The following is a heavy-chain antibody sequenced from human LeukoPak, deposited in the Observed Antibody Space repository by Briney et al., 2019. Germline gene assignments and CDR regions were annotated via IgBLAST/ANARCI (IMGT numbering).Heavy chain of an antibody. J-gene: IGHJ4*02. Sequence: GGSLRLSCAASGFTFSTYGMHWVRQAPGKGLEWVAVISYDGSNEYYADSVKGRFTISRDNSKNTLYLQMSSLRAEDTAVYYCARSGGLQKFDYWGQGTLVTVSS. CDR3: ARSGGLQKFDY. CDR2: ISYDGSNE. V-gene: IGHV3-30*03. CDR1: GFTFSTYG. D-gene: IGHD4-11*01.